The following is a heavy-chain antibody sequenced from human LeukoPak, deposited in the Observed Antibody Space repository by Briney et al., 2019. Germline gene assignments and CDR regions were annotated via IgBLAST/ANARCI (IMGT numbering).Heavy chain of an antibody. CDR1: GGTFSSYA. D-gene: IGHD3-10*01. Sequence: GASVKVSCKASGGTFSSYAISWVRQAPGQGLEWMGRIIPILGIANYAQKFQGRVTITADKSTSTAYMELSSLRSEDTAVYYCAREEVVRGVIRCWFDPWGQGTLVTVSP. CDR2: IIPILGIA. V-gene: IGHV1-69*04. J-gene: IGHJ5*02. CDR3: AREEVVRGVIRCWFDP.